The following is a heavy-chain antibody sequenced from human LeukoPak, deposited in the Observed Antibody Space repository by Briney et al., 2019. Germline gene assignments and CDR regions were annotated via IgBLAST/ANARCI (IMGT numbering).Heavy chain of an antibody. V-gene: IGHV1-69*05. CDR3: ARDLLGLGLAAAGTENWFDP. Sequence: SVKVSCKASGGTFSSYAISWVRQGPVHGLEWMGKIIPIFGTANYTQKFQGRVTITTDESTSTAVMELSSLRSEDTAVYYCARDLLGLGLAAAGTENWFDPWGQGTLVTVSS. D-gene: IGHD6-13*01. CDR2: IIPIFGTA. CDR1: GGTFSSYA. J-gene: IGHJ5*02.